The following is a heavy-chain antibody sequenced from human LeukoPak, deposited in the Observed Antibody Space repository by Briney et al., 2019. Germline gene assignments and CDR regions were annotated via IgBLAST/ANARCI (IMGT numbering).Heavy chain of an antibody. D-gene: IGHD6-13*01. V-gene: IGHV3-21*01. CDR3: ARDGTYSSSLYYFDY. Sequence: GGSLRLSCAASGFTFSSYSMNWVRQAPGKGLEWVSSISSSSSYIYYADSVKGRFTISRDNAKNSLYLQMNSLRAEDTAVYYCARDGTYSSSLYYFDYWGQGTLVTVSS. CDR2: ISSSSSYI. CDR1: GFTFSSYS. J-gene: IGHJ4*02.